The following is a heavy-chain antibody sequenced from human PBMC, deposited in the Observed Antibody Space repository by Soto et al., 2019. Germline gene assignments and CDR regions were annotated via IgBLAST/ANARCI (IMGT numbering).Heavy chain of an antibody. V-gene: IGHV3-30-3*01. CDR3: ARDKSSHYYDSSGFDY. Sequence: PGGSLRLSCAASGFTFSSYAMHWVRQAPGKGLEWVAVISYDGSNKYYADSVKGRFTISRDNSKNTLYLQMNSLRAEDTAVYYCARDKSSHYYDSSGFDYWGQGTLLTVSS. J-gene: IGHJ4*02. D-gene: IGHD3-22*01. CDR2: ISYDGSNK. CDR1: GFTFSSYA.